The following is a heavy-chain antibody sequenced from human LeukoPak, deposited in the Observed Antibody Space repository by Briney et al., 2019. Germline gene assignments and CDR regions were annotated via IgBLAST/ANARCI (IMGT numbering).Heavy chain of an antibody. V-gene: IGHV3-11*05. Sequence: GGSLRLSCAASGFTFSDSYMSWIRQAAGKGLEWISYISSTSSHTNYADSVKGRFTTSRDNAKRSLYLQMNSLRAEDTAVYYCARGSARWFDPWGQGTLVTVFS. CDR3: ARGSARWFDP. CDR1: GFTFSDSY. CDR2: ISSTSSHT. J-gene: IGHJ5*02.